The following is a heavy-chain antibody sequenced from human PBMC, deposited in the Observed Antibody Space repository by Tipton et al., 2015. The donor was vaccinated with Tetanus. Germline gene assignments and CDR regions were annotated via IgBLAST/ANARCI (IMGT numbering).Heavy chain of an antibody. CDR1: GFTVSNNY. D-gene: IGHD3-10*01. Sequence: SLRLSCAASGFTVSNNYMYWVRRAPGKGLEWVSVIYSGGSTYYADSVKGRFTISRDNSKNTLYLQMNSLGAEDTAVYHCVKDRGTQSGSGTYNFDFWGQGTLVTVSS. CDR2: IYSGGST. V-gene: IGHV3-53*01. CDR3: VKDRGTQSGSGTYNFDF. J-gene: IGHJ4*02.